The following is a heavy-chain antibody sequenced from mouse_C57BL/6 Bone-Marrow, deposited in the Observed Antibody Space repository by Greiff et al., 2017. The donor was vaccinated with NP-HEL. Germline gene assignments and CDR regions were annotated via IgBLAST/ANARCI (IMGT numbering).Heavy chain of an antibody. J-gene: IGHJ4*01. CDR1: GYTFPDYY. V-gene: IGHV1-19*01. CDR3: ARVYDYAPYYAMDY. CDR2: INPYNGGT. Sequence: VQLQQSGPVLVKPGASVKMSCKASGYTFPDYYMNWVKQSHGKSLEWIGVINPYNGGTSYNQKFKGKATLTVDKSSSTAYMELNSLTSEDSAVYYCARVYDYAPYYAMDYWGQGTSVTVSS. D-gene: IGHD2-4*01.